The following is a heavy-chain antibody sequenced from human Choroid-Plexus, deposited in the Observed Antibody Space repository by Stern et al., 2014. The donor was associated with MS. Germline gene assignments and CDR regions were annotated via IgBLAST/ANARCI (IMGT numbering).Heavy chain of an antibody. Sequence: ESGSELKKPGASVKVSCRASGYNLTTYAINWVRQAPGQGLEWMGWINTKTGNPTFAQGFTGRFVFSLDTSINTAFLQISSLKAEDSALYYCATWGAGSSPPLFYWGQGTLVTVSS. J-gene: IGHJ4*02. V-gene: IGHV7-4-1*02. D-gene: IGHD6-6*01. CDR3: ATWGAGSSPPLFY. CDR2: INTKTGNP. CDR1: GYNLTTYA.